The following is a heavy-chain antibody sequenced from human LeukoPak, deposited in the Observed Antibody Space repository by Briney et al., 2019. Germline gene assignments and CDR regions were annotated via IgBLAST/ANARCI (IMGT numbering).Heavy chain of an antibody. CDR3: ARRGLITGWLPTYYYYYYMDV. CDR1: GGPFSGYI. Sequence: SETLSLTCAVYGGPFSGYIWSWIRQPPGKGLERIGEINHSGSTNYKPSLKSRVTISVDTSKNQFSLQLSSVTAADTAVYYCARRGLITGWLPTYYYYYYMDVWRKGTTVTISS. CDR2: INHSGST. D-gene: IGHD5-12*01. V-gene: IGHV4-34*01. J-gene: IGHJ6*03.